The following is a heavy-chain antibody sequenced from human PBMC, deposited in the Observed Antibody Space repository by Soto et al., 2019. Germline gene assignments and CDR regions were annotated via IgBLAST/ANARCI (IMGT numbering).Heavy chain of an antibody. CDR1: VYSFTSYW. Sequence: GESLKISCKGSVYSFTSYWISWVRQMPGKGLVWMGRIDPSDSYTNYSPSFQGHVTISADKSISTAYLQWSSLKASDTAMYYCARIRITMITPNTFNTWCQGTMVT. CDR2: IDPSDSYT. CDR3: ARIRITMITPNTFNT. V-gene: IGHV5-10-1*01. J-gene: IGHJ3*02. D-gene: IGHD3-22*01.